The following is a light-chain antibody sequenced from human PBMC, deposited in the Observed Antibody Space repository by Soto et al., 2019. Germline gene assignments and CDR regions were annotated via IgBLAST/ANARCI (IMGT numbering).Light chain of an antibody. J-gene: IGKJ3*01. CDR3: QQHGSSPFT. V-gene: IGKV3-20*01. CDR2: GAS. CDR1: QSVSANY. Sequence: EIVLTQSPGTLSLSPGERATLSCRASQSVSANYLAWYQQKPGQAPRLLSYGASSRATGIPDRFSGSGSGTDFTLTVSRLEPEDFAVYFCQQHGSSPFTFGPGTKVDI.